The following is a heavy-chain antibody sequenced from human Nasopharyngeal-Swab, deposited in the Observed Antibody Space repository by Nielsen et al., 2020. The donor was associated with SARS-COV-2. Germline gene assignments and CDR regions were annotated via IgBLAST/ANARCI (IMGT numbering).Heavy chain of an antibody. CDR1: GGSISSYY. CDR3: ARVRRPRYCSSTSCYGYNWFDP. J-gene: IGHJ5*02. CDR2: IYYSGST. V-gene: IGHV4-59*01. Sequence: SETLSLTCTVSGGSISSYYWSWIRQPPGKGLEWIGYIYYSGSTNYNLSLKSRVTISVDTSKNQFSLKLSSVTAADTAVYYCARVRRPRYCSSTSCYGYNWFDPWGQGTLVTVSS. D-gene: IGHD2-2*01.